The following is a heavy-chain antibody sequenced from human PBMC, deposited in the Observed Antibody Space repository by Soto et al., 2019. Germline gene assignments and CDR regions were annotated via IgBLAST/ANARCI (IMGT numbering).Heavy chain of an antibody. J-gene: IGHJ4*02. CDR3: AREEEWELRTGGIDY. CDR1: GFTFSSYS. Sequence: EVQLVESGGGLVKPGGSLRLSCAASGFTFSSYSMNWVRQAPGKGLGWVSSISSSSSYIYYADSVKGRFTISRDNAKNSLYLQMNSLRAEDTAVYYCAREEEWELRTGGIDYWGQGTLVTVSS. D-gene: IGHD1-26*01. CDR2: ISSSSSYI. V-gene: IGHV3-21*01.